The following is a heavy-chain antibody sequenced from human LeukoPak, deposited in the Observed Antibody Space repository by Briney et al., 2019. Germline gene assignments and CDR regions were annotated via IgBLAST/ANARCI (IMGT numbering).Heavy chain of an antibody. CDR1: GFTFSAYC. J-gene: IGHJ4*02. V-gene: IGHV3-74*01. D-gene: IGHD3-9*01. CDR2: VKYDVSTT. CDR3: ARDSDWLLFDY. Sequence: GGSLRLSCAASGFTFSAYCMHWVRQAPGKGLVWVSRVKYDVSTTTYADSVKGRFAIYRDNAKNILYLQMNSLRVEDTAVYYCARDSDWLLFDYWGQGTLVTVSS.